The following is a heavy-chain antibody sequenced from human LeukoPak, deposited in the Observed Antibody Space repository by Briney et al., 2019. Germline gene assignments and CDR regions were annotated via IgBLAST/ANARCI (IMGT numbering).Heavy chain of an antibody. CDR2: ITTNSGDT. Sequence: ASLMASCTTSRYTFTVFNTNWERPTPEQGFEWMVWITTNSGDTNYTQTFQVRVTLTTDTSITTAYMELSRPTSDDTAVFYCARGHCSGNSCSQGDFWGQGTLITVSS. CDR3: ARGHCSGNSCSQGDF. D-gene: IGHD2-15*01. CDR1: RYTFTVFN. J-gene: IGHJ4*02. V-gene: IGHV1-2*02.